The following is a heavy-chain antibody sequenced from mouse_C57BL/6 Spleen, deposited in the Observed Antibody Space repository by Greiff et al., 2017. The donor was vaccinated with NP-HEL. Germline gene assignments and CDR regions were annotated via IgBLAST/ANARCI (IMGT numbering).Heavy chain of an antibody. V-gene: IGHV5-17*01. CDR2: ISSGSSTI. J-gene: IGHJ2*01. Sequence: EVMLVESGGGLVKPGGSLKLSCAASGFTFSDYGMHWVRQAPEKGLEWVAYISSGSSTIYYADTVKGRFTISRDNAKNTLFLQMTSLRSEDTAMYYCARDGTEGYYFDYWGQGTTLTVSS. CDR3: ARDGTEGYYFDY. CDR1: GFTFSDYG. D-gene: IGHD4-1*01.